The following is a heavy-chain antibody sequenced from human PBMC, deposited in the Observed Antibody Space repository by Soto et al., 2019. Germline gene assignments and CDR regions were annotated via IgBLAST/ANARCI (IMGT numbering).Heavy chain of an antibody. J-gene: IGHJ6*02. D-gene: IGHD3-3*01. CDR1: GFTFSTYA. Sequence: HPGGSLRPSCAASGFTFSTYAMSWVRQAPGKGLEWVSTIYSSGDRIYYADSVKGRFTISRDNSKNTLYLQMNSLGAEDTAVYYCAKGPISPYGMDVWGQGTTVTVSS. CDR2: IYSSGDRI. CDR3: AKGPISPYGMDV. V-gene: IGHV3-23*01.